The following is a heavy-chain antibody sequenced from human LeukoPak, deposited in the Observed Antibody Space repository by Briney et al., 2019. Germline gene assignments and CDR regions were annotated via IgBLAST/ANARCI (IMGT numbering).Heavy chain of an antibody. J-gene: IGHJ4*02. CDR2: VNLQGST. CDR1: GFTFSNYN. CDR3: AREGGPYRPLDY. Sequence: PGGSLRLSCAASGFTFSNYNMNWVRQPPGKGLEWIGEVNLQGSTNYNPSLMGRVAISVDTSENHVSLQLTSVTAADTAVYYCAREGGPYRPLDYSGQGTLVTVS. D-gene: IGHD3-16*01. V-gene: IGHV4-34*01.